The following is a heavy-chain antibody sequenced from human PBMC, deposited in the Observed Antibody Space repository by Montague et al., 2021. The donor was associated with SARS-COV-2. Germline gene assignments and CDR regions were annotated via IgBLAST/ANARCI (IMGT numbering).Heavy chain of an antibody. V-gene: IGHV6-1*01. CDR3: ARTTTRMLYPENAFDI. J-gene: IGHJ3*02. CDR2: TYYRSKWYH. D-gene: IGHD2-15*01. Sequence: CAISGDSVSSNTATWNWIRQSPSRGLEWLGRTYYRSKWYHDYAISLKSRITINPDTSKNQFSLQLSSAAPEDTAVFYCARTTTRMLYPENAFDIWGQGTMVTVCS. CDR1: GDSVSSNTAT.